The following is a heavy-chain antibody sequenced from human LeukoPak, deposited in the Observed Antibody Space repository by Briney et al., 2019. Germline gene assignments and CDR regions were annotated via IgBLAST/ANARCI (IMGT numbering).Heavy chain of an antibody. D-gene: IGHD2-21*02. V-gene: IGHV4-39*07. Sequence: PSETLSLTCDVFGGSFTTNDHYWAWIRQPPGKGLEWIGSGYYFGTPYYNPSLQSRVAISLDTSKNQFFLKLASVTAADTAVYYCARDHPTLRLTYWGQGILVTVSS. CDR3: ARDHPTLRLTY. CDR1: GGSFTTNDHY. J-gene: IGHJ4*02. CDR2: GYYFGTP.